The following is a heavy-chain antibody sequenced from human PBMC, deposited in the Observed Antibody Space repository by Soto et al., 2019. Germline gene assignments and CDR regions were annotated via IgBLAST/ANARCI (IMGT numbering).Heavy chain of an antibody. D-gene: IGHD3-3*01. CDR2: ISAYNGDT. J-gene: IGHJ4*02. V-gene: IGHV1-18*01. CDR1: GYTFISYG. Sequence: QVQLVQSGTEVKKPGASVKVSCKASGYTFISYGISWVRQAPGQGLEWMGWISAYNGDTNYAQKLQGRVTMTTATSPKTAYMELRSLRSDDTAVYYCARVGCDFCPNDYWGQGTLITVSS. CDR3: ARVGCDFCPNDY.